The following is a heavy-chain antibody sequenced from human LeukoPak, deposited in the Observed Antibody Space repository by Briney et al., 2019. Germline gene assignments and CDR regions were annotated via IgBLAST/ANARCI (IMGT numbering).Heavy chain of an antibody. J-gene: IGHJ3*02. V-gene: IGHV1-24*01. CDR1: GYTFTSYG. CDR3: ATALVPAAIDAFDI. Sequence: ASVKVSCKASGYTFTSYGISWVRQAPGKGLEWMGGFDPEDGETIYAQKFQGRVTMTGDTSTDTAYMELSSLTSEDTAVYYCATALVPAAIDAFDIWGQGTMVTVSS. D-gene: IGHD2-2*02. CDR2: FDPEDGET.